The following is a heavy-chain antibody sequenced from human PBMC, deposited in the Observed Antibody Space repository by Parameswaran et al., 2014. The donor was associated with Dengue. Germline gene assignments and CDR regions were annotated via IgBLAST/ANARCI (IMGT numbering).Heavy chain of an antibody. J-gene: IGHJ6*02. D-gene: IGHD6-19*01. Sequence: GARWIRQPPGKALEWLAHIFSNDEKSYSTSLKSRLTISKDTSKSQVVLTMTNMDPVDTATYYCARIRKADRISGYSSGWYEGYYGMDVWGQGTTVTVSS. V-gene: IGHV2-26*01. CDR3: ARIRKADRISGYSSGWYEGYYGMDV. CDR2: IFSNDEK. CDR1: G.